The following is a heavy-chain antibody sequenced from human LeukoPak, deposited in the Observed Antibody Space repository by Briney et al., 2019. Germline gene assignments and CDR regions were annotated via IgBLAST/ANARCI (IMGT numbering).Heavy chain of an antibody. CDR1: GYTFSSYG. V-gene: IGHV1-18*01. D-gene: IGHD3-16*02. J-gene: IGHJ4*02. CDR3: ARDQYDSVWGSHRPYFDY. Sequence: ASVTVSCKASGYTFSSYGISWVRQAPGQGLEWMGWIAIYNGDSKYAQKFQGRVTMTTDTSTSTAYMELRSLRSDDTAVYYCARDQYDSVWGSHRPYFDYWGQGTLVTVSS. CDR2: IAIYNGDS.